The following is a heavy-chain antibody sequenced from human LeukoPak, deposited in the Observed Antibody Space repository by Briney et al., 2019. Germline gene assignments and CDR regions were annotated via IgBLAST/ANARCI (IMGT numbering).Heavy chain of an antibody. CDR3: AKDSAISSGWYGGAFDI. J-gene: IGHJ3*02. D-gene: IGHD6-19*01. V-gene: IGHV3-9*01. Sequence: PGGSLRLSCVASGVTLSNYAMSWARQAPGKGLEWVSGISWNSGSIGYADSVKGRFTISRDNAKNSLYLQMNSLRAEDTALYYCAKDSAISSGWYGGAFDIWGQGTMVTVSS. CDR1: GVTLSNYA. CDR2: ISWNSGSI.